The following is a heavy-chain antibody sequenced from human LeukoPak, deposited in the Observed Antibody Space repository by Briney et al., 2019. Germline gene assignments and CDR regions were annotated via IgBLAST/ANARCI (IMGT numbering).Heavy chain of an antibody. Sequence: SEPLSLTCTVSGSSIPTIGHYWGWIRQPPGTGLEWIGTIFHSGRTYYNPSLRSRLTMSVDTSKNQVSLKLNSVTAADTAMYYCARHTSSLSVAVITDNWFDSWGQGTQVTVSS. CDR3: ARHTSSLSVAVITDNWFDS. D-gene: IGHD3-22*01. J-gene: IGHJ5*01. CDR1: GSSIPTIGHY. V-gene: IGHV4-39*01. CDR2: IFHSGRT.